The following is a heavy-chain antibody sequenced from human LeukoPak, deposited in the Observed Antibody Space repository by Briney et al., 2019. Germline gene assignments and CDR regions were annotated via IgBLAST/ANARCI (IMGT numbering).Heavy chain of an antibody. Sequence: PSQTLSLTCTVSGGSISSSSYYWGWIRQPPGKGLEWIGSIYYSGSTYYNPSLKSRVTISVDTSKNQFSLKLSSVTAADTAVYYCARLGRYSSSPHFDYWGQGTLVTVSS. CDR1: GGSISSSSYY. J-gene: IGHJ4*02. D-gene: IGHD6-6*01. CDR2: IYYSGST. CDR3: ARLGRYSSSPHFDY. V-gene: IGHV4-39*01.